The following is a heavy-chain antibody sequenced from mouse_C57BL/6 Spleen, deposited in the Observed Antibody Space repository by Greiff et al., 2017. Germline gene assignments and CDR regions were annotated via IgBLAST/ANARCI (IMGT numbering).Heavy chain of an antibody. CDR1: GFTFSSYA. Sequence: EVKLVESGEGLVKPGGSLKLSCAASGFTFSSYAMSWVRQTPEKRLEWVAYISSGGDNIYYADTVKGRFTISRDNDRNPLYLQMSGRESEDTAMYYCTREGGDGGFAYWGQGTLVTVSA. D-gene: IGHD3-3*01. J-gene: IGHJ3*01. CDR3: TREGGDGGFAY. V-gene: IGHV5-9-1*02. CDR2: ISSGGDNI.